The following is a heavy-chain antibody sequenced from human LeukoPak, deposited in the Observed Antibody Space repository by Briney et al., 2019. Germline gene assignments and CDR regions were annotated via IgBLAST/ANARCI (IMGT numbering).Heavy chain of an antibody. CDR3: ARAKPTVTTFDY. D-gene: IGHD4-17*01. Sequence: GSLRLSCAASGFTFSSYSMNWVRQAPGKGLEWVSSISSSSSYIYYADSVKGRFTISRDNAKNSLYLQMNSLRAEDTAVYYCARAKPTVTTFDYWGQGTLVTVSS. J-gene: IGHJ4*02. V-gene: IGHV3-21*01. CDR1: GFTFSSYS. CDR2: ISSSSSYI.